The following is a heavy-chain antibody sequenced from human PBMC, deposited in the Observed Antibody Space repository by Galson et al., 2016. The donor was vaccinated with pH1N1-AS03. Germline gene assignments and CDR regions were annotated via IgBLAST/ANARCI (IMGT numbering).Heavy chain of an antibody. D-gene: IGHD2-2*01. V-gene: IGHV1-8*01. CDR1: GYTFTSYD. Sequence: SVKVSCKASGYTFTSYDINWVRQATGQGLEWMGWMNPNSGNTGYAQKFQGRVTMTRNTSISTAYMELSGLRSEDTAVYYCASRCSSTSCLYYYYGMDVWGQGTTVTVSS. CDR2: MNPNSGNT. CDR3: ASRCSSTSCLYYYYGMDV. J-gene: IGHJ6*02.